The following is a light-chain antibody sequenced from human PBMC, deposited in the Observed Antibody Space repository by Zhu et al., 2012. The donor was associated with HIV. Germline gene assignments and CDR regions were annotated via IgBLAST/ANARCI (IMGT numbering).Light chain of an antibody. Sequence: IVLTQSPATLSLSPGERATLSCRASQNVDNFLVWYQQRPGQAPRLLIFDASSRATGIPGRFIGSGSGTDFTLTISSLEPEDFAVYFCQHRSNWPPLTFGGGTRVE. CDR3: QHRSNWPPLT. V-gene: IGKV3-11*01. CDR1: QNVDNF. J-gene: IGKJ4*01. CDR2: DAS.